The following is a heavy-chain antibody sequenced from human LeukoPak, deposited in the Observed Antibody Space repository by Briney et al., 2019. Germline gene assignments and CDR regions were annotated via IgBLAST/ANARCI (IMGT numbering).Heavy chain of an antibody. J-gene: IGHJ5*02. D-gene: IGHD3-16*01. CDR3: ERLEEDLTLGVAGYWFVP. Sequence: GESLKISCNASGYSFTSYWIGWVRQMPGKGLEWMGIVYADDSDTRYSPSFQGQVTISADKSINTAYLQWSSLEASDTAMYYCERLEEDLTLGVAGYWFVPWGQGTLVTVS. CDR2: VYADDSDT. CDR1: GYSFTSYW. V-gene: IGHV5-51*01.